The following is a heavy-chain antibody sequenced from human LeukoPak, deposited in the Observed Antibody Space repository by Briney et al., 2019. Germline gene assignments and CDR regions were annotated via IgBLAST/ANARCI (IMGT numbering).Heavy chain of an antibody. D-gene: IGHD3-10*02. Sequence: GGSLTLSCAASGFTFSSYEMNWVRQAPGKGLEWVSYISCSGSTIYYADSVKGRFTISRDNAKNSLYLQMNSLRAEDTAGYYCAELGITMIGGVWGKGTTVTISS. CDR1: GFTFSSYE. CDR3: AELGITMIGGV. V-gene: IGHV3-48*03. CDR2: ISCSGSTI. J-gene: IGHJ6*04.